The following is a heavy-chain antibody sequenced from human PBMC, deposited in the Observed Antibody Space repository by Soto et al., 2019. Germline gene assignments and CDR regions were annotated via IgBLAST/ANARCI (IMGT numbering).Heavy chain of an antibody. V-gene: IGHV3-30-3*01. Sequence: GWSLRLSCAASGFTFSSYAMHLVRQAPGKGLEWVAFISYDGSNKYYADYVKGRFTISRDNSKNTLYLQMNSLRAEDTAVYYCARDGGAYSSSLGLGYYYYGLEVWGKGTTVTVXS. CDR1: GFTFSSYA. D-gene: IGHD6-6*01. J-gene: IGHJ6*04. CDR2: ISYDGSNK. CDR3: ARDGGAYSSSLGLGYYYYGLEV.